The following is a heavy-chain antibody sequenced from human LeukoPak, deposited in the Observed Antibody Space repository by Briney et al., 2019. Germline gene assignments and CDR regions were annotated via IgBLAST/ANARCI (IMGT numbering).Heavy chain of an antibody. Sequence: GGSLRLSCAASGFTFSSYAMSWVRQAPGKGLEWVSAISGSGGSTYYADPVKGRFTISRDNSKNTLYLQMNSLRAEDTAVYYCAKGMSGYSGYDDYWGQGTLVTVSS. J-gene: IGHJ4*02. CDR2: ISGSGGST. CDR3: AKGMSGYSGYDDY. D-gene: IGHD5-12*01. CDR1: GFTFSSYA. V-gene: IGHV3-23*01.